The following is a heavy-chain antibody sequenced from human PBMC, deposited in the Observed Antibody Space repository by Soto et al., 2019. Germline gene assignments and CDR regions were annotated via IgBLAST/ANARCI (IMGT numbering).Heavy chain of an antibody. Sequence: TLSLTCTVSGGSISSGGYYWSLIRQHPGKGLEWIGYIYYSGSTYYNPSLKSRVTISVDTSKNQFSLKLSSVTAADTAVYYCAREYYYDSSRVRWGQGTLVTVSS. CDR1: GGSISSGGYY. V-gene: IGHV4-31*03. D-gene: IGHD3-22*01. CDR3: AREYYYDSSRVR. CDR2: IYYSGST. J-gene: IGHJ4*02.